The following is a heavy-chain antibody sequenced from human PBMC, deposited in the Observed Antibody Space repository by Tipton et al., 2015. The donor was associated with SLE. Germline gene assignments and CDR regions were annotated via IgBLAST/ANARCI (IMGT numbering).Heavy chain of an antibody. D-gene: IGHD5-18*01. V-gene: IGHV4-4*07. CDR2: IYTSGNT. CDR1: GGSISSYY. Sequence: TLSLTCTVSGGSISSYYWSWIRQPAGRGLEWIGRIYTSGNTNYNPSLKSRVTLSLDTSKNQFSLKLSSVTAADTAVYYCARLGRGYSYGYSSNYWGQGTLVTVSS. CDR3: ARLGRGYSYGYSSNY. J-gene: IGHJ4*02.